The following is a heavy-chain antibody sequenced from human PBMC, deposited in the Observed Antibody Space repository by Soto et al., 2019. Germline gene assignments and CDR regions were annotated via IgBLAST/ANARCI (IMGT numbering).Heavy chain of an antibody. CDR1: GGSISSYY. D-gene: IGHD3-22*01. V-gene: IGHV4-59*01. CDR2: IYYSGST. CDR3: ARGIGDYDSSGYYSEYFQH. J-gene: IGHJ1*01. Sequence: LSLTCTVSGGSISSYYWSWIRQPPGKGLEWIGYIYYSGSTNYNPSLKSRVTISVDTSKNQFSLKLSSVTAADTAVYYCARGIGDYDSSGYYSEYFQHWGQGTLVTVSS.